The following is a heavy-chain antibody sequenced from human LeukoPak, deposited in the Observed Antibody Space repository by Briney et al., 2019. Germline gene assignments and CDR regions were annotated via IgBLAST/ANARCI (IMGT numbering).Heavy chain of an antibody. CDR3: ARDQLWFDY. Sequence: SETLSLTCTVSGGSISSYYWSWIRQPPGKGLEWIGYIYYSGSTNYSPSLKSRVTISVDTSKNQFSLKLSSVTAADTAVYYCARDQLWFDYWGQGTLVTVSS. CDR2: IYYSGST. J-gene: IGHJ4*02. CDR1: GGSISSYY. D-gene: IGHD5-18*01. V-gene: IGHV4-59*01.